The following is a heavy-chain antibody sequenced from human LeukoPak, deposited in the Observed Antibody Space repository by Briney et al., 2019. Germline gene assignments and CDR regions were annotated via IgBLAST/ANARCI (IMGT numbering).Heavy chain of an antibody. CDR3: ARLASGSYGPLTPFDY. D-gene: IGHD1-26*01. CDR1: GGSISSDY. J-gene: IGHJ4*02. Sequence: SETLSLTCTVSGGSISSDYWSWIRQPPGKGLEWIGDIYYSGSTNYNPSLKSRVTISVDTSKNQFSPRLSSVTAADTAVYYSARLASGSYGPLTPFDYWGQGTLVTVSS. CDR2: IYYSGST. V-gene: IGHV4-59*08.